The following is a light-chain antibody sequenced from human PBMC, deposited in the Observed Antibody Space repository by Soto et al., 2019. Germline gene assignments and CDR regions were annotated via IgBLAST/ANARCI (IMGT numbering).Light chain of an antibody. V-gene: IGKV1-17*03. CDR2: VAS. Sequence: DIQVTQSPPSMAASVVDRVTITFRASQDIGNWMTWYQQKPGKAPKRLVYVASSLDGGVPARFSGSGSGTEFTLTISSLQPEDFATYYCLQQNSYSTFGQGTKVDIK. CDR1: QDIGNW. CDR3: LQQNSYST. J-gene: IGKJ1*01.